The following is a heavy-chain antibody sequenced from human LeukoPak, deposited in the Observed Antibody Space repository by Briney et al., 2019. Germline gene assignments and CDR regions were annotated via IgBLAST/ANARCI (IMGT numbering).Heavy chain of an antibody. CDR1: GGSFSGYY. CDR3: ARTIVVVPAALSWFDP. J-gene: IGHJ5*02. Sequence: SETLSLTCAGYGGSFSGYYWSWIRHPPGKWLEWIGEINHSGSTNYNPSLKSRVTISVDTSKNQFSLKLSSVTAADTAVYYCARTIVVVPAALSWFDPWGQGTPVTVSS. D-gene: IGHD2-2*01. V-gene: IGHV4-34*01. CDR2: INHSGST.